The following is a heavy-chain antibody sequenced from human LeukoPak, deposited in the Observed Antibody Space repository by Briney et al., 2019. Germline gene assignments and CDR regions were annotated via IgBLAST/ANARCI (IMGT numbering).Heavy chain of an antibody. CDR1: GRSISSYY. V-gene: IGHV4-59*08. D-gene: IGHD1-26*01. CDR2: IYYSGST. Sequence: SETLSLTCTVPGRSISSYYWSWIRQPPGKGLEWIGYIYYSGSTYYNPSLKSRVTISVDTSKNQFSLKLTSVTAADTAVYYCARNSGSPHPPFDYWGQGTLVTVSS. J-gene: IGHJ4*02. CDR3: ARNSGSPHPPFDY.